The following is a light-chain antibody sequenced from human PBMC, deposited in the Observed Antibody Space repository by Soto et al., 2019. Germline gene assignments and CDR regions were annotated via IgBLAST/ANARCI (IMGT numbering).Light chain of an antibody. CDR2: DDK. CDR3: GTWDASLSGYV. J-gene: IGLJ1*01. Sequence: QSVPTQPPSASGTPGQRVTISCSGGSSNIGTNPVAWYQQLPGTAPKLLINDDKHRPSGVPERFSGSRSGTSASLAISGLQSEDEADYFCGTWDASLSGYVFGTGTQLTVL. V-gene: IGLV1-44*01. CDR1: SSNIGTNP.